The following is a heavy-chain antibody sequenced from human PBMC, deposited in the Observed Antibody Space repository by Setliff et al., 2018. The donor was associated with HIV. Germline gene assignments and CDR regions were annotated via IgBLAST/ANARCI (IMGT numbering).Heavy chain of an antibody. CDR1: GFTFSSYS. V-gene: IGHV3-21*01. Sequence: KPGGSLRLSCAASGFTFSSYSMNWVRQAPGKGLEWVSYISSSSSYTHYADSVKGRFTISRDNVKNSLYLQMNSLTAEDTAVYYCARDVSWRVRTYIDYWGQGALVTVSS. J-gene: IGHJ4*02. CDR2: ISSSSSYT. CDR3: ARDVSWRVRTYIDY. D-gene: IGHD3-3*01.